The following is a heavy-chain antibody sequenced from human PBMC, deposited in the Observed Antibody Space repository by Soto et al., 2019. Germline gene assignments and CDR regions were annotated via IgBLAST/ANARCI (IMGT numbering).Heavy chain of an antibody. CDR2: ISYDGSNK. CDR1: GFTFSSYG. D-gene: IGHD6-6*01. J-gene: IGHJ5*02. CDR3: AKALSIAARPAPNWFDP. Sequence: QVQLVESGGGVVQPGRSLRLSCAASGFTFSSYGMHWVRQAPGKGLEWVAVISYDGSNKYYADSVKGRFTISRDNSKNTLYLQMNSLRAEDTAVYYCAKALSIAARPAPNWFDPWGQGTLVTVSS. V-gene: IGHV3-30*18.